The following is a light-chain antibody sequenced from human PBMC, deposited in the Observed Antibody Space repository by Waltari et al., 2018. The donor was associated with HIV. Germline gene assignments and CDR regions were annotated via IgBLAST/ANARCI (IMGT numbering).Light chain of an antibody. Sequence: DVVMTQSPDSLAVSLGERATINCNSSQNVLFTPNNKNYLAWYQQNPQQPPKLIIYWAYTRESGVPDRFSGAGSGTDFTLTISSLQAEDVAVYYCQQYYTSPPAFGQGTKVEIK. CDR1: QNVLFTPNNKNY. V-gene: IGKV4-1*01. CDR2: WAY. CDR3: QQYYTSPPA. J-gene: IGKJ2*01.